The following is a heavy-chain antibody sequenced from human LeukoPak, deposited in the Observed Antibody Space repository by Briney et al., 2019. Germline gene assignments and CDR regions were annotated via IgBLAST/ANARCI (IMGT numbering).Heavy chain of an antibody. J-gene: IGHJ4*02. CDR2: ISSSGNTI. D-gene: IGHD3-22*01. CDR1: GFTFSTYC. V-gene: IGHV3-48*04. Sequence: GGSLRLSCTASGFTFSTYCMSWVRQAPGKGLEWVSYISSSGNTIYYADSVRGRFTISSDNAKNSLYLQMNSLRAEDTAIYYCARDKNYYDSSGRRKVTDYWGQGTLVTVSS. CDR3: ARDKNYYDSSGRRKVTDY.